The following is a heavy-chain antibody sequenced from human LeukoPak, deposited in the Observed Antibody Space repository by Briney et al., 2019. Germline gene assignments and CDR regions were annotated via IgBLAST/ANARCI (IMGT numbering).Heavy chain of an antibody. CDR1: GFTFSSYG. CDR2: ISDDGSNK. CDR3: AKDNELEGWLSDLGY. Sequence: GGSLRLSCAASGFTFSSYGMHWVRQAPGKGLEWVAVISDDGSNKYYADSVKGRFTISRDNSKNTLYLQMNSLRAEDTAVYYCAKDNELEGWLSDLGYWGQGTLVTVSS. V-gene: IGHV3-30*18. D-gene: IGHD3-16*02. J-gene: IGHJ4*02.